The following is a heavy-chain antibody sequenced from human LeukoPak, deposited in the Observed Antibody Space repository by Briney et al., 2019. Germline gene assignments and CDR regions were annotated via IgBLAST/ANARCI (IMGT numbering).Heavy chain of an antibody. CDR1: GGSISIYY. Sequence: SETLSLTCTVSGGSISIYYWSWIRQPPGKGLEWIGEINHSGSTNSNPSLKSRVTISVDTSKNQFSLKLSSVTAADTAVYYCARRLLGYCSGGSCYSGYFQHWGQGTLVTVSS. CDR3: ARRLLGYCSGGSCYSGYFQH. V-gene: IGHV4-34*01. J-gene: IGHJ1*01. D-gene: IGHD2-15*01. CDR2: INHSGST.